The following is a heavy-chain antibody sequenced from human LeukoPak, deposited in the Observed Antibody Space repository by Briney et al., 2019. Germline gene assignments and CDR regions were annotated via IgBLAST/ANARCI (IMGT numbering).Heavy chain of an antibody. Sequence: SETLSLTCTVSGGSISSYYWSWIRQPPGKGLEWIGYIYYSGSTNYNPSLKSRVTISVDTSKNQFSLKLSSVTAADTAVYYCARWGQRGYGYLQSDAFDIWGQGTMVTVSS. CDR2: IYYSGST. J-gene: IGHJ3*02. CDR1: GGSISSYY. V-gene: IGHV4-59*01. CDR3: ARWGQRGYGYLQSDAFDI. D-gene: IGHD5-18*01.